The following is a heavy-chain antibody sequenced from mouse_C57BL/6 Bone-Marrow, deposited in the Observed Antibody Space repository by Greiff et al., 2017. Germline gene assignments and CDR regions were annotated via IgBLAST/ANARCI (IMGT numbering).Heavy chain of an antibody. CDR2: IDPSDSYT. D-gene: IGHD1-2*01. V-gene: IGHV1-59*01. Sequence: QVQLQQPGAELVRPGTSVKLSCKASGYTFTSYWMHWVKQRPGQGLEWIGVIDPSDSYTNYNQKFKGKATLTVDTSSSTAYMQLSSLTSEYSAVYSCARSILRIAYWGQGTLVTVSA. CDR1: GYTFTSYW. CDR3: ARSILRIAY. J-gene: IGHJ3*01.